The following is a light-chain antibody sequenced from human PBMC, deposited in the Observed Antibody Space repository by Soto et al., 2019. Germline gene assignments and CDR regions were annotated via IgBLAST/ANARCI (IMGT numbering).Light chain of an antibody. CDR2: GAS. Sequence: EIVMTQSPATLSVSPGERATLSCRASQSVSSNLAWYQQKPGQAPRLLIYGASTRATGVPARFSGSGSGTEFTLTISSLQSEDFAVYYCQQYTYWPLTFGQGTKV. J-gene: IGKJ1*01. CDR1: QSVSSN. CDR3: QQYTYWPLT. V-gene: IGKV3-15*01.